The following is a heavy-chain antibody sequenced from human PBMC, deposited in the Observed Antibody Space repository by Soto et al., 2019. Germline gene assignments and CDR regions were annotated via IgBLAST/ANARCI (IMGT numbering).Heavy chain of an antibody. CDR3: TTPYEDDWSLDAFDI. CDR1: GFTFSNAW. V-gene: IGHV3-15*01. J-gene: IGHJ3*02. CDR2: IKSKTDGGTT. Sequence: GGSLRLSCAASGFTFSNAWMSWVRQAPGKGLEWVGRIKSKTDGGTTDYAAPVKGRFTISRDDSKNTLYLQMNSLKTEDTAVYYCTTPYEDDWSLDAFDIWGQGTMVTVSS. D-gene: IGHD3-3*01.